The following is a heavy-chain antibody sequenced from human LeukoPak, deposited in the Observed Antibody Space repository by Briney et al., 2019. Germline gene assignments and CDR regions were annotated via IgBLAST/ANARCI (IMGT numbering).Heavy chain of an antibody. CDR2: FYYSGST. V-gene: IGHV4-59*12. Sequence: SETLSLTCGVYGGSYNAYYWSWIRQPPGKGLEWIGYFYYSGSTNYNPSLKSRVTISVDTSKNQFSLKLSSVTAADTAVYYCARVPYYYDSSGYYWGGFDYWGQGTLVTVSS. CDR1: GGSYNAYY. J-gene: IGHJ4*02. CDR3: ARVPYYYDSSGYYWGGFDY. D-gene: IGHD3-22*01.